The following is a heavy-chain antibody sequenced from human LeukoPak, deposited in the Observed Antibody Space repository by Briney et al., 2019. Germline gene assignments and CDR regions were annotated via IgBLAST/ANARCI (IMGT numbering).Heavy chain of an antibody. V-gene: IGHV1-2*02. Sequence: GASVKVSCKASGYTFTGYYMHWVRQAPGQGLEWMGWINPNSGGTNYAQKFQGRVTMTRDTSISTAYMELSRLRSDDTAVYYCARAPTGTPPVYYFDYWGQGTLVTVSS. J-gene: IGHJ4*02. CDR3: ARAPTGTPPVYYFDY. CDR1: GYTFTGYY. D-gene: IGHD1-1*01. CDR2: INPNSGGT.